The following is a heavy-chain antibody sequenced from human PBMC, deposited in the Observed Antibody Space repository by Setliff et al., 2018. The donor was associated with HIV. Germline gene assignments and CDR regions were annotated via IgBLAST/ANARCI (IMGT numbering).Heavy chain of an antibody. D-gene: IGHD3-16*01. Sequence: AASVKVSCKASGSTFTNSDINWVRQAAGQGLEWLAWMNPNTGNTGYAQKFRGRVTLTRNTSISPAYLELRSLRSEDTAMYYCARYGGVRTYAAYPLGHWGQGTLVTVSS. J-gene: IGHJ4*02. CDR2: MNPNTGNT. V-gene: IGHV1-8*02. CDR1: GSTFTNSD. CDR3: ARYGGVRTYAAYPLGH.